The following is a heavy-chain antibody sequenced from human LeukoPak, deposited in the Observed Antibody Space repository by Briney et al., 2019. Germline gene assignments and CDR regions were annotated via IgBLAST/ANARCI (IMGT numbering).Heavy chain of an antibody. CDR2: IYYSGTT. J-gene: IGHJ4*02. D-gene: IGHD5-18*01. CDR1: GGSISSSSYY. Sequence: SETLSLTCTVSGGSISSSSYYWGWIRQPPGKGLEWIGSIYYSGTTYYNPSLKSRVTISVDTSKNQFSLKLSSVTAADTAVYYCATLYSYGPFDYWGQGILVTVSS. CDR3: ATLYSYGPFDY. V-gene: IGHV4-39*01.